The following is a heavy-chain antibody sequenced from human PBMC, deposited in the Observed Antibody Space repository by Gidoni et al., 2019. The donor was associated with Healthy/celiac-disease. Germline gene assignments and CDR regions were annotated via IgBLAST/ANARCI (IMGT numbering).Heavy chain of an antibody. J-gene: IGHJ4*02. CDR3: ARGPFRVDGDYPIDY. V-gene: IGHV4-34*01. CDR1: GGSFSGYY. Sequence: QVQLQQWGAGLLKPSDTLSLPCAVYGGSFSGYYWSWIRQPPGKGLEWIGEINHSGSTNYHPSLKSRVTISVDTSKNQFSLKLSSVTAADTAVYYCARGPFRVDGDYPIDYWGQGTLVTVSS. CDR2: INHSGST. D-gene: IGHD4-17*01.